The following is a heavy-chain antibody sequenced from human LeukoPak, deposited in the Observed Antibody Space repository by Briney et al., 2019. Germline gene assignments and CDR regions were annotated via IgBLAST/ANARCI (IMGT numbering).Heavy chain of an antibody. D-gene: IGHD5-18*01. CDR1: GFTFSSYS. CDR3: ARGYTCGY. V-gene: IGHV3-48*01. CDR2: ISGSSRVI. Sequence: GGSLRLSCAASGFTFSSYSMNWVRQAPGKGLEWISYISGSSRVIYYADSVKGRFTISRDNAKNSLYLQMNSLRAEDTAVYYCARGYTCGYWGQGTLVIVSS. J-gene: IGHJ4*02.